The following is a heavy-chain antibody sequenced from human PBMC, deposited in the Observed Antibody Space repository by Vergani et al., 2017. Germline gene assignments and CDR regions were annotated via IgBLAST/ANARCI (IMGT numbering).Heavy chain of an antibody. CDR3: AKDTFFYGSGSYYVY. Sequence: EVQLLQSEGAVVQPGGSLRLSCAASGFTFSSYAMSWVRQAPGKGLEWVSAISGSGGSTYYADSVKGRFTISRDNSKNTLYLQMNSLRAEDTAVYYCAKDTFFYGSGSYYVYWGQGTLVTVSS. CDR1: GFTFSSYA. J-gene: IGHJ4*02. V-gene: IGHV3-23*01. CDR2: ISGSGGST. D-gene: IGHD3-10*01.